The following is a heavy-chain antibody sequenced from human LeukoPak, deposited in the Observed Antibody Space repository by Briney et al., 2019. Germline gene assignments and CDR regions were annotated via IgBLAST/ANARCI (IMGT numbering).Heavy chain of an antibody. CDR3: AREYSYGPWVDY. CDR2: IYYSGST. J-gene: IGHJ4*02. D-gene: IGHD5-18*01. Sequence: SSETLSVTCTVSGGSISSGGYYWSWIRQHPGKGLEWIGYIYYSGSTYYNPSLKSRVTISVDTSKNQFSLKLSSVTAADTAVYYCAREYSYGPWVDYWGQGTLVTVSS. V-gene: IGHV4-31*03. CDR1: GGSISSGGYY.